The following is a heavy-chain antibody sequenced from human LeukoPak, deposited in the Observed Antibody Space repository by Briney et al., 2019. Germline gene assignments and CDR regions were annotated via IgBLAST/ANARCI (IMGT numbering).Heavy chain of an antibody. J-gene: IGHJ4*02. D-gene: IGHD3-22*01. Sequence: PGGSLRLSCAASGFTFSNAWMSWVRQAPGKGLVWVSRITSDGRSTSYADSVKGRFTTSRDNAKNTLYLQMNSLRAEDTAVYYCGSGYPTTLDYWGQGALVTVSS. CDR1: GFTFSNAW. CDR3: GSGYPTTLDY. V-gene: IGHV3-74*01. CDR2: ITSDGRST.